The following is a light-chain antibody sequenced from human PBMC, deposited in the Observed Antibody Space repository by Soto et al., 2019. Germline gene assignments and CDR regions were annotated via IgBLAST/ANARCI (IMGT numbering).Light chain of an antibody. J-gene: IGLJ1*01. CDR2: DVS. V-gene: IGLV2-14*01. CDR1: SSDVGGYNY. Sequence: QSVLTQPASGSGSPGQSITISCTGTSSDVGGYNYVSWYQQHPGKAPKLMIYDVSNRPFGVSNRFSGSKSGNTASLTISGLQSDDEADYYCSSYTGSTTYVFGIGTKLTVL. CDR3: SSYTGSTTYV.